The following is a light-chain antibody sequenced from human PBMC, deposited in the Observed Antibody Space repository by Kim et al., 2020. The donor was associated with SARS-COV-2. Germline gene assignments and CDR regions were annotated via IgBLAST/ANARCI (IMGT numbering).Light chain of an antibody. CDR1: KLGDKY. CDR3: QAWDSSTHNYV. J-gene: IGLJ1*01. Sequence: PGQTASRTCYGYKLGDKYVSWYQQKPGQSPVVVIYQDNKRPSGIPERFSGSNSGNTATLTISGTQAMDEADYYCQAWDSSTHNYVFGAGTKVTVL. CDR2: QDN. V-gene: IGLV3-1*01.